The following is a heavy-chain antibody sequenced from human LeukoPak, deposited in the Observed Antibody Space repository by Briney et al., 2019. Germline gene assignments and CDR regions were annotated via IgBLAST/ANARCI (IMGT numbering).Heavy chain of an antibody. CDR3: ARVSPIAAAVAYYFDY. CDR2: ISAYNGNT. V-gene: IGHV1-18*01. Sequence: ASVKVSCKASGYTFTGYGISWVRQAPGQGLEWMGWISAYNGNTNYAQKLQGRVTMTTDTSTSTAYMELRSLRSDDTAVYYCARVSPIAAAVAYYFDYWGQGTLVTVSS. D-gene: IGHD6-13*01. J-gene: IGHJ4*02. CDR1: GYTFTGYG.